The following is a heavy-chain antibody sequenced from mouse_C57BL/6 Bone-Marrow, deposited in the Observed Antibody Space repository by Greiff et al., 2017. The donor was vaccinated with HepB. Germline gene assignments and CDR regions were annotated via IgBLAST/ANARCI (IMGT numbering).Heavy chain of an antibody. J-gene: IGHJ1*03. CDR2: INPSNGGT. CDR3: AREVPWYFDV. CDR1: GYTFTSYW. V-gene: IGHV1-53*01. Sequence: QVHVKQSGTELVKPGASVKLSCKASGYTFTSYWMHWVRQRPGQGLEWIGNINPSNGGTNYNEKFKSKATLTVDKSSSTAYMQLSSLTSEDSAVYYCAREVPWYFDVWGTGTTVTVSS.